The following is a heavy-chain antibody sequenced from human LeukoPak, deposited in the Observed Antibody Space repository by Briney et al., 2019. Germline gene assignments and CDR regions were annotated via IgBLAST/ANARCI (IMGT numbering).Heavy chain of an antibody. CDR1: GYSISSGYY. CDR3: ARQIDP. V-gene: IGHV4-61*02. Sequence: SETLSLTCAVSGYSISSGYYWSWIRQPAGKGLEWIGRISTSGRTDYSPSLKSRVTISVDTSKNQFSLKLSSVTAADTAVYYCARQIDPWGQGTLVTVSS. CDR2: ISTSGRT. J-gene: IGHJ5*02.